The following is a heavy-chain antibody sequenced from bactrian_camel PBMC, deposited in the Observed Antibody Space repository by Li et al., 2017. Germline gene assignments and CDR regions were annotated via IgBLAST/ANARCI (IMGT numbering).Heavy chain of an antibody. Sequence: VQLVESGGGSVQIGGSLTLACSTSRGFDDADAEWGWFRQAPGAQCEMVASISPDGKEYYSDSVKGRFTVSKGYAGKTLHLQMNSLKPEDSGMYYCAADVGQFNSIIRGWVCRGGVEYAFWGQGTQVTVS. V-gene: IGHV3S53*01. J-gene: IGHJ4*01. CDR3: AADVGQFNSIIRGWVCRGGVEYAF. CDR2: ISPDGKE. D-gene: IGHD1*01. CDR1: RGFDDADAE.